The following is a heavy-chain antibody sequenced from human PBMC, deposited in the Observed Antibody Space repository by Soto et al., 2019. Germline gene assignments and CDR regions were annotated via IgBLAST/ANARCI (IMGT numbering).Heavy chain of an antibody. CDR1: GYSFTGYF. D-gene: IGHD3-22*01. CDR2: INPNSGDT. V-gene: IGHV1-2*02. Sequence: ASVKVSCKASGYSFTGYFMHWVRQAPEQGLEWMGWINPNSGDTNYAQKFQGRVTMTRDMSISTAYMEVRGLRFDDTAVYYCARGRTYYYDSSGLEYWGQGTLCSVSS. CDR3: ARGRTYYYDSSGLEY. J-gene: IGHJ4*02.